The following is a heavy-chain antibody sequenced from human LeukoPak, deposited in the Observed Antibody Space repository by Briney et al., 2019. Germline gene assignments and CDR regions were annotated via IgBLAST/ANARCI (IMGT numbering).Heavy chain of an antibody. CDR1: GGSISSNY. V-gene: IGHV4-4*07. Sequence: SETLSLTCTVSGGSISSNYWSWIRQPAGKGLEWIGRIYTGGNTNYTPSLKGRVTMSVDTSKNQFSLKLSSVTAADTAVYYCARDVGSGSYLGPFDYWGQGTLVTVSS. CDR2: IYTGGNT. D-gene: IGHD1-26*01. J-gene: IGHJ4*02. CDR3: ARDVGSGSYLGPFDY.